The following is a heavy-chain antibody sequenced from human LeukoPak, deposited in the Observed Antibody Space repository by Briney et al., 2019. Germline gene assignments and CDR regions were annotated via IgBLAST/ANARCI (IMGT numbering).Heavy chain of an antibody. D-gene: IGHD3-22*01. CDR3: ARMVWDSGYLSNWFDP. CDR1: GGSFSNYY. Sequence: SETLSLTCTVYGGSFSNYYWTWIRQPPGKGLEWIGEINHSGSTNYNPSLKSRVTMSVDTSKNQFSLRLTSVTAADTAVYYCARMVWDSGYLSNWFDPWGQGTLVTVSS. CDR2: INHSGST. J-gene: IGHJ5*02. V-gene: IGHV4-34*01.